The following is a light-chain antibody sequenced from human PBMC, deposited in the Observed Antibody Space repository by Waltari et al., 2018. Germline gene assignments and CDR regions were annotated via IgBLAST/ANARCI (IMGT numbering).Light chain of an antibody. CDR1: QGISSY. Sequence: DIQLTQSPSSLSASVGDRVTITCRASQGISSYLAWYQQKPGKAPKLLFYKASSLQSGVPSRFSGSGSGTEFTLTISSLQPEDFAVYYCQQRNTYPPTFGQGTKVEIK. V-gene: IGKV1-9*01. CDR3: QQRNTYPPT. CDR2: KAS. J-gene: IGKJ1*01.